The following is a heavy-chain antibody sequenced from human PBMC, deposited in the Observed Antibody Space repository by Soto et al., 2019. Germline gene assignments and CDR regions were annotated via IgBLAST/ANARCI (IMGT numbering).Heavy chain of an antibody. V-gene: IGHV1-18*01. Sequence: ASVKVSCKASGYTFTSYGISWVRQAPGQGLEWMGWISAYNGNTNYAQKLQGRVTMTTDTSTSTAYMELRSLRSDDTAVYYCARSQQLVLYYYYYMDVWGKGTTVTVSS. CDR3: ARSQQLVLYYYYYMDV. J-gene: IGHJ6*03. CDR1: GYTFTSYG. D-gene: IGHD6-6*01. CDR2: ISAYNGNT.